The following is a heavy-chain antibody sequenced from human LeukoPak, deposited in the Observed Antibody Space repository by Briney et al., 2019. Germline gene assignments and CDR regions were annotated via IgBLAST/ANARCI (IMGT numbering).Heavy chain of an antibody. Sequence: GGSLRLSCAVSGFTLTNHAVSWVRQAPGKGLEWVSIVVGTGGTYYADSVKGRFILSRDNSKNTLYLQMNSLRAEDTAVYYCARGDTAMTNFDYWGQGTLVTVSS. CDR3: ARGDTAMTNFDY. CDR2: VVGTGGT. D-gene: IGHD5-18*01. J-gene: IGHJ4*02. CDR1: GFTLTNHA. V-gene: IGHV3-23*01.